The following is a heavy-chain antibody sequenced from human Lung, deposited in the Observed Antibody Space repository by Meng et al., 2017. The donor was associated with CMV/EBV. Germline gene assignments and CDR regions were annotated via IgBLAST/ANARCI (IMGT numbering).Heavy chain of an antibody. CDR1: GVSIRSADYY. CDR3: VREILAPINYYFDS. V-gene: IGHV4-30-4*01. CDR2: IFYNGST. D-gene: IGHD3-10*01. J-gene: IGHJ4*02. Sequence: SGVSIRSADYYWSWIRQPPGKGLEWVGYIFYNGSTSYNPSLKSRLSISMDTSKNQFSLKLRSLTAADTAIYYCVREILAPINYYFDSCGQGTLVTVSS.